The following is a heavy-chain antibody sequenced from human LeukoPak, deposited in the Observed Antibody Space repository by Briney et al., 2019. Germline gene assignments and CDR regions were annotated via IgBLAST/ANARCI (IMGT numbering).Heavy chain of an antibody. V-gene: IGHV1-2*02. Sequence: ASVKVSCKASGYTLTDYYMYWVRQAPGQGLEWMGWINPNSGGTNYAQKFQGRVTMTRDTSIRAAYMELNRLRSDDTAVFYCARGNYCSGVTCYGDFDYWGQGTLVTVSS. CDR1: GYTLTDYY. CDR3: ARGNYCSGVTCYGDFDY. CDR2: INPNSGGT. J-gene: IGHJ4*02. D-gene: IGHD2-15*01.